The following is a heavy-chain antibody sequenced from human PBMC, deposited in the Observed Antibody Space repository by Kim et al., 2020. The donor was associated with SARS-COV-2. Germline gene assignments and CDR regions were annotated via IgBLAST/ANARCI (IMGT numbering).Heavy chain of an antibody. CDR2: INPNSGGT. D-gene: IGHD2-2*01. CDR1: GYTFTGYY. J-gene: IGHJ5*02. CDR3: ARGPIIVVVPVRWFDP. V-gene: IGHV1-2*02. Sequence: ASVKVSCKASGYTFTGYYMHWVRQAPGQGLEWMGWINPNSGGTNYAQKFQGRVTMTRDTSISTAYMELSRLRSDDTAVYYCARGPIIVVVPVRWFDPWGQGTLVTVSS.